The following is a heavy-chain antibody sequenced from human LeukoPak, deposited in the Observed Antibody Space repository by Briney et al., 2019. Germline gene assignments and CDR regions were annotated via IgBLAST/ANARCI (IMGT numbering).Heavy chain of an antibody. CDR3: ARDGFDFWSGYSTSYNWFDP. D-gene: IGHD3-3*01. CDR2: ISAYNGNT. Sequence: ASVKVCCKASGYTFTSYGISWVRQAPGQGVEWMGWISAYNGNTNYAQKLQGRVTMTTDTSTSTAYMELRSLRSDDTAVYYCARDGFDFWSGYSTSYNWFDPWGQGTLVTVSS. V-gene: IGHV1-18*01. CDR1: GYTFTSYG. J-gene: IGHJ5*02.